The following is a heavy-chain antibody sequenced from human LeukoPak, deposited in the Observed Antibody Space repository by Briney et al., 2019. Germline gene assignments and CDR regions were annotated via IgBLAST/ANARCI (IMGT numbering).Heavy chain of an antibody. CDR2: ISGSGGST. CDR1: GFTFSSYA. Sequence: GGSLRLSCAASGFTFSSYAMSWVRQAPGKGLEWVSAISGSGGSTYYADSVKGRFTISRDNSKNSLYLQMNSLRAEDTALYYCAKDRVRYSSGWYRGYYFDYWGQGTLVTVSS. V-gene: IGHV3-23*01. CDR3: AKDRVRYSSGWYRGYYFDY. J-gene: IGHJ4*02. D-gene: IGHD6-19*01.